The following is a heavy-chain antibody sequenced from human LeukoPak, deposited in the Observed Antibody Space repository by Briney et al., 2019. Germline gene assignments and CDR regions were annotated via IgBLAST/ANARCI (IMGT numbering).Heavy chain of an antibody. J-gene: IGHJ4*02. CDR3: VRENHGSFDY. CDR2: ISSRSTYT. V-gene: IGHV3-21*01. D-gene: IGHD1-14*01. Sequence: GGSLRLSCAASGFSFSTYYVNWVRQAPGKGLEWVSCISSRSTYTFYADSVRGRFAISRDDAKNSLYLQMNSLRADDTAVYYSVRENHGSFDYWGQGTLVTVSS. CDR1: GFSFSTYY.